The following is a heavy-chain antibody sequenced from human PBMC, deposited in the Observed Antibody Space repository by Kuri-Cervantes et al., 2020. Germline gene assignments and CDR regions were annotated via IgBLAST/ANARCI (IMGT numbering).Heavy chain of an antibody. CDR3: ARSYCSGGSCPGYFDL. V-gene: IGHV3-7*01. CDR2: IKQDGSEK. Sequence: GESLKISCAASGFIFSSYWMSWVRQAPGKGLEWVANIKQDGSEKYYVDSVKGRFTISRDNAKNSLYLQMNSLRAEDTAVYYCARSYCSGGSCPGYFDLWGRGTLVTVSS. CDR1: GFIFSSYW. D-gene: IGHD2-15*01. J-gene: IGHJ2*01.